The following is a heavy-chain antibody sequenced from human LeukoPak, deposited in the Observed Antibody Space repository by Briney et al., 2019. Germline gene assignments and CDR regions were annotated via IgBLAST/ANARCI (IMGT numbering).Heavy chain of an antibody. J-gene: IGHJ5*02. CDR2: IYYSGST. Sequence: PSETLSLTCTVSGGSISSYYWSWIRQSPGKGLEWIGYIYYSGSTNYNPSLKSRVTISVDTSKNQFSLKLSSVTAADTAVYYCARGGGPRPGGWFDPWGQGTLVTVSS. D-gene: IGHD6-6*01. V-gene: IGHV4-59*08. CDR1: GGSISSYY. CDR3: ARGGGPRPGGWFDP.